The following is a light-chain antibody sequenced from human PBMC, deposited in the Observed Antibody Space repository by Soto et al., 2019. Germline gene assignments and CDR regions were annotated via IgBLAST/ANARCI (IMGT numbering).Light chain of an antibody. V-gene: IGKV3-15*01. CDR2: GAS. J-gene: IGKJ2*01. Sequence: EIVMTQSPATLSVSPGERATLSCRASQSVSNNLAWYQQKPGQAPRLLICGASTRATGIPARFSGSGYGTEFTLTISSLQSEDFAVYYCQQYNNWPPEYTFGQGTKLEIK. CDR3: QQYNNWPPEYT. CDR1: QSVSNN.